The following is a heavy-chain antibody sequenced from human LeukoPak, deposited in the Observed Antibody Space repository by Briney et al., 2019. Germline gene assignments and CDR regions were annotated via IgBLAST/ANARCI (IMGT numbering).Heavy chain of an antibody. Sequence: GSLRLSCSASGFTFSSYAMSWVRQAPGKGLEWVSGISGSGDSTNYADSVKGRFTISRDNSKNTLYLQMNSLRAEDTAVYYCAKDRDWYYFDYWGQGTLVTVSS. J-gene: IGHJ4*02. CDR2: ISGSGDST. V-gene: IGHV3-23*01. D-gene: IGHD5-24*01. CDR1: GFTFSSYA. CDR3: AKDRDWYYFDY.